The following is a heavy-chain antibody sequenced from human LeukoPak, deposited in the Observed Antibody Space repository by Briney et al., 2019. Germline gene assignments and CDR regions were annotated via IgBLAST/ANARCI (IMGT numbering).Heavy chain of an antibody. CDR2: IYYSGST. V-gene: IGHV4-59*08. Sequence: SETLSLTCTDSGGSISSYYWSWIRQPPGKGLEWIGYIYYSGSTNYNPSLKSRVTISVDTSKNQFSLKLSSVTAADTAVYYCARLGRYSSSRGGDWFAPWGQGTLVTVSS. D-gene: IGHD6-13*01. J-gene: IGHJ5*02. CDR3: ARLGRYSSSRGGDWFAP. CDR1: GGSISSYY.